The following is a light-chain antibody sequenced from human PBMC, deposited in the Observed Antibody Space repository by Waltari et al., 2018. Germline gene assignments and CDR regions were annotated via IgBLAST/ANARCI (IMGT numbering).Light chain of an antibody. J-gene: IGKJ1*01. CDR2: LGS. V-gene: IGKV2-28*01. CDR1: QGLRHNNAYNY. CDR3: MQTLQTPPT. Sequence: DIVMTQSQLSLPVTPGEPASIPCGSRQGLRHNNAYNYLNWYLQKPGQSPQLLIYLGSNRASGVPDRFSGSGSGTDFTLKLSRVEAEDVGVYYCMQTLQTPPTFGQGTKVEIK.